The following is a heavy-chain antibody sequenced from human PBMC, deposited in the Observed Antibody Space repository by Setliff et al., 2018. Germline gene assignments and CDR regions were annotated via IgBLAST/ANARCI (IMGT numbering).Heavy chain of an antibody. V-gene: IGHV4-61*10. CDR1: GDSISSRTHY. J-gene: IGHJ4*02. CDR2: VHFTGST. CDR3: ARKVEQWLTPHFDY. Sequence: SETLSLTCTVSGDSISSRTHYWSWIRQPAGKGLEWIGYVHFTGSTNYNPSLKSRVTMSVDVSKSQFSLRLSSVTAADTAVYYCARKVEQWLTPHFDYWGQGALVTVSS. D-gene: IGHD6-19*01.